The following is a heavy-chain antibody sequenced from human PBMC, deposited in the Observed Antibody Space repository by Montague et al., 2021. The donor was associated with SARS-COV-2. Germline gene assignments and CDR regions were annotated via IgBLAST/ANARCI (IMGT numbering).Heavy chain of an antibody. CDR1: GFTFSSYA. CDR3: AKDQGIGYSDFDY. V-gene: IGHV3-30*04. D-gene: IGHD2-15*01. CDR2: ISTDVNKK. Sequence: PLRLSCAASGFTFSSYAMHWVRQAPGKGLEWVAVISTDVNKKYYADSVKGRFTISRDTSKNTLPLQLNGLRVEDAALYYCAKDQGIGYSDFDYWGQGTLVTVSS. J-gene: IGHJ4*02.